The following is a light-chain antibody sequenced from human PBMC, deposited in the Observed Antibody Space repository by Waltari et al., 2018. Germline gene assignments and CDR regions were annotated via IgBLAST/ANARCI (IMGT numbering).Light chain of an antibody. CDR3: QVWDSSSDQGV. V-gene: IGLV3-21*04. J-gene: IGLJ1*01. Sequence: SYVLTQPPSVSVAPGKTATITCGGNNIGGKSVHWYQQKPGQAPVLVIDYDTDRPSGIPERFSGSNSGNTATLTITRAEAGDEADYCCQVWDSSSDQGVFGPGTKVTVL. CDR2: YDT. CDR1: NIGGKS.